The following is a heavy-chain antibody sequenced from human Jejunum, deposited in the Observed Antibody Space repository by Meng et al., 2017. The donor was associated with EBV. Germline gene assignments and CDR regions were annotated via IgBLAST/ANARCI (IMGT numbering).Heavy chain of an antibody. CDR3: VRGGLGPWY. CDR2: IDTDGSTT. J-gene: IGHJ4*02. V-gene: IGHV3-74*01. Sequence: VQLVEPGGGLVQPGWSLRLSCAASGFTFSNSWMHWLRQAPGKGLVWVSHIDTDGSTTNYAGSVKGRFTISRDNAKNTLSLQMNSLRVEDTAVYYCVRGGLGPWYWGQGTLVTVSS. CDR1: GFTFSNSW. D-gene: IGHD3/OR15-3a*01.